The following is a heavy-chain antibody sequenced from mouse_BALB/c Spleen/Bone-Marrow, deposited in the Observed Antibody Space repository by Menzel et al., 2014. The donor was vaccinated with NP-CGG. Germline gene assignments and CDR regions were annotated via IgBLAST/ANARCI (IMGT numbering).Heavy chain of an antibody. CDR3: TRDGHNYYAMDY. J-gene: IGHJ4*01. CDR2: INPSNGGT. CDR1: GYTFTTYY. Sequence: QVHVKQSGTELVKPGASVKSSCKASGYTFTTYYIYWVKQRAGQGLEWIGEINPSNGGTNFNEKYKSKATLTVDKSSSTSYMQLSSLTSEDSAVYYCTRDGHNYYAMDYWGQGTSVTVSS. V-gene: IGHV1-53*01. D-gene: IGHD2-3*01.